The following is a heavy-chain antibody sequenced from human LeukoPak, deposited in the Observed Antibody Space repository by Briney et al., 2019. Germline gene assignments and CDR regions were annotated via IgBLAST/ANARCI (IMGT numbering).Heavy chain of an antibody. V-gene: IGHV4-39*01. CDR3: ARHVSGSAMMHYFDY. CDR2: IYYSGSS. D-gene: IGHD5-18*01. Sequence: SETLSLACNVSGASIRSGRNYWGWIRQSPGKGLEWIGSIYYSGSSSYNPSLQSRVSISVDTSKNHISLKVFSLTAADTALYYCARHVSGSAMMHYFDYWGQGNLVTVSS. J-gene: IGHJ4*02. CDR1: GASIRSGRNY.